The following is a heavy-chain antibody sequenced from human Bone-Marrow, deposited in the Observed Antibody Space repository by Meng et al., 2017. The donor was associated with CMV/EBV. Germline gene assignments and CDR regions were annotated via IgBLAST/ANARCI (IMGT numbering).Heavy chain of an antibody. CDR1: GFTLSNYG. CDR2: TSFDGTNE. V-gene: IGHV3-30*03. D-gene: IGHD5-18*01. Sequence: GESLKISCVASGFTLSNYGIHILRQSPGKGLEWVAVTSFDGTNEYYEDSVKGRFTISRDYAKNTVYLQMRSLRAEDTAVYYCARDGEEYNYVYRFDYWGQGTAVTASS. J-gene: IGHJ4*02. CDR3: ARDGEEYNYVYRFDY.